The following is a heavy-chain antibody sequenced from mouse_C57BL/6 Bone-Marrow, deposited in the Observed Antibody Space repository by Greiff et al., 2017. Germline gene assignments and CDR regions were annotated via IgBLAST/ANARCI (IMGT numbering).Heavy chain of an antibody. CDR3: TAEGVTTVVDY. Sequence: VQLQQPGAELVRPGASVKLSCTASGFNITDDYMPWVKQRPEQGLEWIGWIDPENGDTEYASKFQGKATITADTSSNTAYLQLSSLTSEDTAVYYCTAEGVTTVVDYWGQGTTLTVSA. CDR2: IDPENGDT. J-gene: IGHJ2*01. D-gene: IGHD1-1*01. CDR1: GFNITDDY. V-gene: IGHV14-4*01.